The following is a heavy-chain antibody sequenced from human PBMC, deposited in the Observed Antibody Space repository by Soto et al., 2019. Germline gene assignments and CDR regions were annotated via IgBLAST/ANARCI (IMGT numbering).Heavy chain of an antibody. CDR2: ASYDGSET. V-gene: IGHV3-30*03. CDR3: VRDSGWPILNFDS. J-gene: IGHJ4*02. D-gene: IGHD3-10*01. CDR1: GFTFSSYA. Sequence: GGSLRLSCSSSGFTFSSYATSWVRQAPGRGLEWVAAASYDGSETYYADSAKGRFTVSKEISKNTAFLQMNALRHEDTAVYFCVRDSGWPILNFDSWGQGTLVTVSS.